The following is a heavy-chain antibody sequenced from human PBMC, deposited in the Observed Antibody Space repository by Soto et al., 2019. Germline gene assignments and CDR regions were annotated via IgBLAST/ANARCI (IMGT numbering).Heavy chain of an antibody. J-gene: IGHJ4*02. CDR1: GGSISSYY. CDR2: IYYSGST. CDR3: ARELSDCSSTSCFYYFDY. V-gene: IGHV4-59*01. D-gene: IGHD2-2*01. Sequence: SETLSLTFTVSGGSISSYYWSWIRQPPGKGLEWIGYIYYSGSTNYNPSLKSRVTISVDTSKNQFSLKLSSVTAADTAVYYCARELSDCSSTSCFYYFDYWGQGTLVTVSS.